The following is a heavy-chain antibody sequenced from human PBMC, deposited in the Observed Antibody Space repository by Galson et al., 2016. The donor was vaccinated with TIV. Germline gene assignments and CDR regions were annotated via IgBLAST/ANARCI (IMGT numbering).Heavy chain of an antibody. Sequence: SLRLSCAASGFTFSNARMNWVRQAPGKGLEWVGRSRSNTDGGTTEYAAPVKGRFIVSRDDSRNTLLLDMNSLKTDDTALYFCATEYYLASGTDPLVGYKGMDVWGQGTTVTVSS. CDR3: ATEYYLASGTDPLVGYKGMDV. D-gene: IGHD3-10*01. CDR2: SRSNTDGGTT. J-gene: IGHJ6*02. CDR1: GFTFSNAR. V-gene: IGHV3-15*01.